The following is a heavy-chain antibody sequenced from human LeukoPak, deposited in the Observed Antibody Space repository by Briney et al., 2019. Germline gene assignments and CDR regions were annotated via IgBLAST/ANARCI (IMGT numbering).Heavy chain of an antibody. CDR3: AKVPISGDRCYGGCYYYYYYMDV. J-gene: IGHJ6*03. CDR2: IHFNGDEK. V-gene: IGHV3-30*02. Sequence: GGSLRLSCAASGFNFDSFGIHWVRQAPGKGLEWVTFIHFNGDEKYYADSVKGRFIIFRDNSKKTVYLQMDSLKTEDTAVYFCAKVPISGDRCYGGCYYYYYYMDVWGKGTAVTVSS. CDR1: GFNFDSFG. D-gene: IGHD2-15*01.